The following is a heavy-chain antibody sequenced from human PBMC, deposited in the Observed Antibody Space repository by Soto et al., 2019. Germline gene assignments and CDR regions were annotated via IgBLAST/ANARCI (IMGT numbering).Heavy chain of an antibody. V-gene: IGHV3-23*01. D-gene: IGHD3-3*01. CDR2: ISGGGSDT. J-gene: IGHJ5*02. Sequence: EVHLLESGGGLVQPGGSLRLSCSASGFTFRSYAMSWVRQAPGKGLEWVSGISGGGSDTYYSDSVRGRFTISRDNSKNTLYLQMNSLRGEDSAVYFCAKDDSLEWFFPLDAWGQGTLVTVSS. CDR3: AKDDSLEWFFPLDA. CDR1: GFTFRSYA.